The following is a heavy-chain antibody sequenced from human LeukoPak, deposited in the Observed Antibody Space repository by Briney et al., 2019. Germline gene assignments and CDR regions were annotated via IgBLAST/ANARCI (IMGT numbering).Heavy chain of an antibody. V-gene: IGHV4-34*01. Sequence: PSETLSLACAVYGGSFSGYYWSWIRQPPGKGLEWIGEINHSGSTNYNPSLKSRVTISVDTSKNQFSLKLSSVTAADTAVYYCARDRKIGSSYTPWSCYFDYWGQGTLVTVSS. J-gene: IGHJ4*02. CDR1: GGSFSGYY. CDR3: ARDRKIGSSYTPWSCYFDY. CDR2: INHSGST. D-gene: IGHD3-16*02.